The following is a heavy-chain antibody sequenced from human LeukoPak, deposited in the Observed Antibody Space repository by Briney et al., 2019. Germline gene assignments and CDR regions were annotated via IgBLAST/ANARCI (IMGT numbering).Heavy chain of an antibody. Sequence: GGSLRLSRASSGFSFSGYGMHWVRQAPGKGLECLAVISYDASDEYHADYGKGRFTIYRDNSKNMMYLQMISLRAEDTDVYYCVKSLGGNNSGYWGQGTLVTVST. J-gene: IGHJ4*02. D-gene: IGHD2/OR15-2a*01. CDR3: VKSLGGNNSGY. CDR1: GFSFSGYG. CDR2: ISYDASDE. V-gene: IGHV3-30*18.